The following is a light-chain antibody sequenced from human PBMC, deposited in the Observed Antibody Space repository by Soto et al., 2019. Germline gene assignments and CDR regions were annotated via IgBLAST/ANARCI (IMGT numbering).Light chain of an antibody. CDR3: QQRSSSIT. V-gene: IGKV3-11*01. CDR2: DAS. J-gene: IGKJ5*01. Sequence: EIVLTQSPVTLSLSPGERATLSCRASQSVSSSLAWYQQKPGQAPRLLIYDASNTATGIPARFSGSGSATDFTLTISSLEPEDFAIYYCQQRSSSITFGQGTRLETK. CDR1: QSVSSS.